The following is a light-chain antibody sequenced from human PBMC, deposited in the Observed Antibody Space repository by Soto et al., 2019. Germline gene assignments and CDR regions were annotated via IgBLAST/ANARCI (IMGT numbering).Light chain of an antibody. Sequence: EVLMTQSPSTLSVSPGERATLSCRASQSVSRRYLVWHQQKPGQAPRLLMSGASTRATGFPERFSGSGSGTDFTLTISRLEPEDFEFYYCQQYGSSPLTFGQGTRLEIK. CDR3: QQYGSSPLT. CDR1: QSVSRRY. CDR2: GAS. V-gene: IGKV3-20*01. J-gene: IGKJ5*01.